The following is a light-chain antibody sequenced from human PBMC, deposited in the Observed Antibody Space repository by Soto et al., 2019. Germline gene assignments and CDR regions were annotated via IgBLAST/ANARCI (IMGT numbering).Light chain of an antibody. CDR2: AAS. J-gene: IGKJ4*01. V-gene: IGKV1-9*01. Sequence: DIQLTQSPSFLSASVGDRVTITCRASQGISSYLAWYQQKPRKAPKLLIYAASTLQSGVPSRFSGSRSGTEVTLTISILQPEDFATYYCQQINSYPPWVTFGGGTKVEIK. CDR3: QQINSYPPWVT. CDR1: QGISSY.